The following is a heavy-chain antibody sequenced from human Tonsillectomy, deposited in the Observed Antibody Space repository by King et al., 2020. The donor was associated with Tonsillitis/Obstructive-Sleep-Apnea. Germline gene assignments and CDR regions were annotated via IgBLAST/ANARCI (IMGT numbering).Heavy chain of an antibody. CDR1: GFTFSSYG. D-gene: IGHD4-17*01. Sequence: VQLVESGGGVVQPGRSLRLSCAASGFTFSSYGMHWVRQAPGKGLEWVAVISYDGSNKYYADSVKGRFTISRDNSKNTLYLQMNSLRAEDTAVYYCAKEYGDYAVDYWGQGTLVTVSS. V-gene: IGHV3-30*18. CDR2: ISYDGSNK. J-gene: IGHJ4*02. CDR3: AKEYGDYAVDY.